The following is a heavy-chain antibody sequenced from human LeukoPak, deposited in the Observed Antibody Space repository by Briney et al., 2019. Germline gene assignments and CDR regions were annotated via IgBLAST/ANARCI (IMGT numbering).Heavy chain of an antibody. J-gene: IGHJ4*02. CDR1: GFSFSTYG. V-gene: IGHV3-30*18. CDR2: ISYDGSNR. Sequence: GGSLRLSCAASGFSFSTYGMQWVRQAPGKGLEWVAVISYDGSNRYYADSVKGRFTISRDNSKNTLYLQMNSLRAEDTAVYYCAKPIMTTVTTLGLYFDYWGQGALVTVSS. CDR3: AKPIMTTVTTLGLYFDY. D-gene: IGHD4-17*01.